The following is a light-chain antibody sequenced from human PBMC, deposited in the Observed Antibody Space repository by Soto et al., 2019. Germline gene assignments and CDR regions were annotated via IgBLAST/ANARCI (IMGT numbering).Light chain of an antibody. CDR1: QSISSNF. Sequence: EIVLTQSPGTLSLSPGESAALSCRASQSISSNFLAWYQRKPGQAPRLLIYGASYRATDIPYRFSGSGSGTDFTLTITRLEPDDFAVYYCQQYGGSPPTFGQGTTVEVK. CDR2: GAS. CDR3: QQYGGSPPT. J-gene: IGKJ1*01. V-gene: IGKV3-20*01.